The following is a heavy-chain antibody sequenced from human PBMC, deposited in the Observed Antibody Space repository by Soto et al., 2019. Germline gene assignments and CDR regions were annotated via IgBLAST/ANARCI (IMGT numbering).Heavy chain of an antibody. CDR2: IYYSGST. CDR3: ARHVVVVAATLPDFDD. J-gene: IGHJ4*02. V-gene: IGHV4-39*01. CDR1: GGSISSSSYY. D-gene: IGHD2-15*01. Sequence: PSETLSLTCTVSGGSISSSSYYWGWIRQPPGKGLEWIGSIYYSGSTYYNPSLKSRVTISVDTSKNQFSLKLSSVTAADTAVYYCARHVVVVAATLPDFDDWGQGTLVTVSS.